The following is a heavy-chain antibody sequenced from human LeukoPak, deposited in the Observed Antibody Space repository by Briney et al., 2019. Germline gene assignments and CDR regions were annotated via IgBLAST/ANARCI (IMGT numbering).Heavy chain of an antibody. J-gene: IGHJ4*02. CDR3: AKERTAAYYDSGSPFDS. D-gene: IGHD3-10*01. V-gene: IGHV3-23*01. CDR1: GFTFSSYA. Sequence: PGGSLRLSCAASGFTFSSYAMNWVRQAPGKGLEWVSGISPRGGTTYYADSVRGRFTISRDNSKNTVYLRMNSLRAEDTAVYYCAKERTAAYYDSGSPFDSWGQGILVTVSS. CDR2: ISPRGGTT.